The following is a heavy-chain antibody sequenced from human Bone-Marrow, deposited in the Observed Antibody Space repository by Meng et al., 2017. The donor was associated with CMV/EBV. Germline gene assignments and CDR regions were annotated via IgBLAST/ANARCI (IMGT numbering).Heavy chain of an antibody. Sequence: SVCSLSTSGVGVIWIRQPPGKALEWLALVYWNDDKRYSSSLKSRLTITKETSKNQVVLKMTDVDPVDTGTYYCAHFMTTVTTGWFDPWGQGILVTVSS. V-gene: IGHV2-5*01. CDR3: AHFMTTVTTGWFDP. D-gene: IGHD4-11*01. CDR2: VYWNDDK. J-gene: IGHJ5*02. CDR1: VCSLSTSGVG.